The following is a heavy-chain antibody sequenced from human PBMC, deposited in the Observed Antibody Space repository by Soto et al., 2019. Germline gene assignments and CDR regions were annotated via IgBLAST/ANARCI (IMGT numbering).Heavy chain of an antibody. V-gene: IGHV4-34*01. Sequence: TLSLTCTVSGGSIDSGDYYWNWIRQPPGKGLEWIGEITPSGTTNCNPSLKSRVTISVDTSRNQFSLRLSSVTAADTAVYYCARGDGSSSFLNWFDPWGQGTLVTVSS. D-gene: IGHD6-6*01. J-gene: IGHJ5*02. CDR3: ARGDGSSSFLNWFDP. CDR2: ITPSGTT. CDR1: GGSIDSGDY.